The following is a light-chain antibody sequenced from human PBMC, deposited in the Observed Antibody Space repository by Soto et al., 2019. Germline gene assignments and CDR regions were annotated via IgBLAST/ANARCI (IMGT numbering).Light chain of an antibody. CDR1: QSISSY. V-gene: IGKV1-39*01. J-gene: IGKJ2*01. CDR3: QQSYSTPPRYT. Sequence: DIQMTQSPSSLSASVGDRVTITCRASQSISSYLNWYQQKPGKAPKLLIYAASSLQSGVPSRFSGSGSGTDSILTISSLQPEDFATYYCQQSYSTPPRYTFGQGTKVDIK. CDR2: AAS.